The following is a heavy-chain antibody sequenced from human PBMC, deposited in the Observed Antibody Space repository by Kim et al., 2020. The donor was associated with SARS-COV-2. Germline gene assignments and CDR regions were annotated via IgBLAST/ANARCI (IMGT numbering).Heavy chain of an antibody. Sequence: SETLSLTCAVYGGSFSGYYWSWIRQPPGKGLEWIGEINHSGSTNYNPSLKSRVTISVDTSKNQFSLKLSSVTAADTAGYYCARGGHSSSWYGSRNWFDPWGQGTLVTVSS. CDR3: ARGGHSSSWYGSRNWFDP. CDR2: INHSGST. V-gene: IGHV4-34*01. D-gene: IGHD6-13*01. CDR1: GGSFSGYY. J-gene: IGHJ5*02.